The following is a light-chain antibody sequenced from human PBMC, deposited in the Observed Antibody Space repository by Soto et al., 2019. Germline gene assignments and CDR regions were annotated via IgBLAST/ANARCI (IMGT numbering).Light chain of an antibody. CDR1: SSNIGSNT. CDR3: AAWDDSLTGVV. CDR2: TDN. J-gene: IGLJ2*01. Sequence: QSVLTQPPSASGTPGQRVTISCSGSSSNIGSNTVNWYKQLPGTAPKLLIDTDNQRPSGVPDRFSGSKSGTSASLAISGLQSEDEADYYCAAWDDSLTGVVFGGGTKVTVL. V-gene: IGLV1-44*01.